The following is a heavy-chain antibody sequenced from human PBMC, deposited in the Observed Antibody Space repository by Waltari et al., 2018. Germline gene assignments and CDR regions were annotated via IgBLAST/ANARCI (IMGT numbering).Heavy chain of an antibody. D-gene: IGHD6-13*01. V-gene: IGHV4-59*11. CDR3: ARGRAATYYYGMDV. CDR2: IYYSGIT. J-gene: IGHJ6*02. Sequence: QVQLQESGPGLVKPSETLSLTCTVSGGSISSHYWSWIRQPPGKGLEWIGYIYYSGITNYNPSLKSRVTISVDTSKNQFSLKLSSVTAADTAVYYCARGRAATYYYGMDVWGQGTTVTVSS. CDR1: GGSISSHY.